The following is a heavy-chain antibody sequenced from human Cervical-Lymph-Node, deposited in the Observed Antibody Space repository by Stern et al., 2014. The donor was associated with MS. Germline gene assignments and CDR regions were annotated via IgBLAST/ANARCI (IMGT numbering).Heavy chain of an antibody. CDR3: ARDYASLDWRGQYYFDY. J-gene: IGHJ4*02. D-gene: IGHD2-21*01. CDR1: GYTFTDYA. V-gene: IGHV7-4-1*02. CDR2: INTNTGTP. Sequence: QVQLLQPGSEVKKPGASVKVSCMTSGYTFTDYALNWVRQAPGQGLEWMGWINTNTGTPTYAQGLPGRVVFSLDTSGNTAYLQISSLKAEDTALYFCARDYASLDWRGQYYFDYWGQGTLVTVSS.